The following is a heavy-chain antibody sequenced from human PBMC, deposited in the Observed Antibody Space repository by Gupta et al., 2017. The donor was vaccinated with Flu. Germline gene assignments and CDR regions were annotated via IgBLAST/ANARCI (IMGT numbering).Heavy chain of an antibody. CDR2: IYYSVST. CDR1: VGSISSSSYY. CDR3: ARHGLGYYYDSSGYYYVGGPFDY. Sequence: HLQLEESGKGVVRPSETLSPTCTVSVGSISSSSYYWRWIRQPQRKVLEWIGSIYYSVSTYYNPSLKSRVTISVDTSKNQFSLKLSSVTAADTAVYYCARHGLGYYYDSSGYYYVGGPFDYWGQGTLVTVSS. D-gene: IGHD3-22*01. V-gene: IGHV4-39*01. J-gene: IGHJ4*02.